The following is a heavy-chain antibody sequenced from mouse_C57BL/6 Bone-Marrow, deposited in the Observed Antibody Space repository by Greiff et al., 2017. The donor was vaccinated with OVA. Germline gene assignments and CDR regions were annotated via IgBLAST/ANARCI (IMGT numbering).Heavy chain of an antibody. V-gene: IGHV8-8*01. CDR2: SWWDDDK. Sequence: LQQSGPGILQPSQTLSLTCSFSGFSLSTFGMGVGWIRQPSGKGLEWLAHSWWDDDKYYNPALKSRHTNSKDTSKNPVFLKIANVDTADTATYYCARIPTMITTEGLCFDYWGQGTTLTVSS. J-gene: IGHJ2*01. D-gene: IGHD2-4*01. CDR1: GFSLSTFGMG. CDR3: ARIPTMITTEGLCFDY.